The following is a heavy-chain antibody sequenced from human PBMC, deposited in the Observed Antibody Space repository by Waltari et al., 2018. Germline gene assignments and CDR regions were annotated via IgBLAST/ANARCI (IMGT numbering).Heavy chain of an antibody. CDR3: ARVNCSSTSCYGPNWFDP. CDR1: GGPISTYY. CDR2: IYSSGST. V-gene: IGHV4-59*01. Sequence: QVQLQESGPGLVKPSETLSLTCTVSGGPISTYYWSWIRQPPGKGLEWIGYIYSSGSTNYNPSLKSRVTISVDTSKNQFSLKLSSVTAADTAVYYCARVNCSSTSCYGPNWFDPWGQGTLVTVSS. D-gene: IGHD2-2*01. J-gene: IGHJ5*02.